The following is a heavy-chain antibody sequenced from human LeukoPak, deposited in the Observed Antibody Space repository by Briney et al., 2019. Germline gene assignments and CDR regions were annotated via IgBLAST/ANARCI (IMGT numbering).Heavy chain of an antibody. J-gene: IGHJ4*02. V-gene: IGHV4-59*10. Sequence: KPSETLSLTCAVYGGSFSGYNCTWIRQPAGKGLEWIGRIYTSGSTNYNPPLKSRVTMSVDTSQNQFSLKLSSVTAADTAVYFCARNYYDTKKPWDWGQGTLVTVSS. CDR2: IYTSGST. CDR1: GGSFSGYN. D-gene: IGHD3-22*01. CDR3: ARNYYDTKKPWD.